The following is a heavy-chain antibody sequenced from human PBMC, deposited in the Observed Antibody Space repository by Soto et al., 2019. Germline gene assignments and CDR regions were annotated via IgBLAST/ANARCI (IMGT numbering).Heavy chain of an antibody. D-gene: IGHD6-13*01. CDR3: ARAQPRVDKCFDP. J-gene: IGHJ5*02. V-gene: IGHV3-11*01. CDR1: GFIFSEYY. Sequence: GGSLRLSCVVSGFIFSEYYMTWIRQAPGKGLEWVSYISSSGRTIYYADSVKGRFTISRDNAKNSLFLQMNSLRAEDTAVYYCARAQPRVDKCFDPWGQGTLVTVS. CDR2: ISSSGRTI.